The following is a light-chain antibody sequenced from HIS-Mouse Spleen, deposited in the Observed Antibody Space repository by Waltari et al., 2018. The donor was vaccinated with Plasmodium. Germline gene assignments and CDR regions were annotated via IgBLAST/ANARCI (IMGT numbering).Light chain of an antibody. CDR3: QQYDNLPPLFT. J-gene: IGKJ3*01. V-gene: IGKV1-33*01. CDR1: QDHSNY. Sequence: DIQMTQSPSSLSASVGDRVTLTCQASQDHSNYLNWYQQKPGKAPKRLIYDASNLETGVPSRFSGSGSGTDFTFTISSLQPEDIATYYCQQYDNLPPLFTFGPGTKVDI. CDR2: DAS.